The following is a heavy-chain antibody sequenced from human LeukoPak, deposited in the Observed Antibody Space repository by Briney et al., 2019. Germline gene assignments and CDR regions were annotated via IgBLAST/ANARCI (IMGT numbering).Heavy chain of an antibody. CDR3: ARLSGNFWYFDY. CDR2: IYTGGST. V-gene: IGHV4-4*07. Sequence: SETLSLTCTVSGASIYTYYWSWIRQPVGKGLEFIGRIYTGGSTNYNPSLKSRVSMSVDTSKNQFSLRLNSVTAADTAVYYCARLSGNFWYFDYWGQGTLVTVSS. CDR1: GASIYTYY. J-gene: IGHJ4*02. D-gene: IGHD5-12*01.